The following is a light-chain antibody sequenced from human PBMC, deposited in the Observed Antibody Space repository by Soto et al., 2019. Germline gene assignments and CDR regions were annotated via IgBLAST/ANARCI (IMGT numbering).Light chain of an antibody. J-gene: IGKJ1*01. Sequence: EIVLTQSPGTLSLSPGERATLSCRASQSISNNYLAGYQQKPGQAPRHLIHDASNRATRIQDRFSCTGTGTGFALILSRLEPEDSAVYYCQQCATAPLSFSHGTKVELK. CDR2: DAS. CDR3: QQCATAPLS. CDR1: QSISNNY. V-gene: IGKV3-20*01.